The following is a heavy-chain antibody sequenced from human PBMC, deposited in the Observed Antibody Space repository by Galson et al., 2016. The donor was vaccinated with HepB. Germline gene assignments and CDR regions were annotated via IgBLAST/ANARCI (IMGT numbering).Heavy chain of an antibody. D-gene: IGHD6-13*01. CDR1: GLTFSRDG. CDR2: IWSDGNTK. J-gene: IGHJ4*02. CDR3: AREAGIAAAATYDY. Sequence: SLRLSCAASGLTFSRDGMHWVRQPPGKGLEWVAVIWSDGNTKFYADSVKGRFTISRDNSKNTAYLQMNSLRAEDRAVYYCAREAGIAAAATYDYWGQGTLVTVSS. V-gene: IGHV3-33*01.